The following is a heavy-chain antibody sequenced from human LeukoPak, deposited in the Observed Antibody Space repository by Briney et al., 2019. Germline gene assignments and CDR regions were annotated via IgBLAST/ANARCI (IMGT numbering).Heavy chain of an antibody. CDR2: IYYSGST. J-gene: IGHJ4*02. D-gene: IGHD2-15*01. Sequence: SETLSLTCTVSGGSVSSGSYYWSWIRQPPGKGLEWIGYIYYSGSTNYNPSLKSRVTISVDTSKNQFSLKLRSVTAADTAVYYCARDRISLQAFDYWGQGTLVTVSS. V-gene: IGHV4-61*01. CDR1: GGSVSSGSYY. CDR3: ARDRISLQAFDY.